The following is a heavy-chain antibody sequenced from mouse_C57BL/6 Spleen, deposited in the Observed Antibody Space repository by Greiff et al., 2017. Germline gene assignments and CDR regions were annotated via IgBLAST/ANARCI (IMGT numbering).Heavy chain of an antibody. CDR1: GYSITRGYY. Sequence: DVKLQESGPGLVKPSQSLSLTCSVTGYSITRGYYWNWIRQFPGNKLEWMGYISYDGSNNYNPSLKNRISITRDTSKNQFFLKLNSVTTEDTATYYCARSDYDGYFDVWGTGTTVTVSS. CDR3: ARSDYDGYFDV. V-gene: IGHV3-6*01. CDR2: ISYDGSN. D-gene: IGHD2-4*01. J-gene: IGHJ1*03.